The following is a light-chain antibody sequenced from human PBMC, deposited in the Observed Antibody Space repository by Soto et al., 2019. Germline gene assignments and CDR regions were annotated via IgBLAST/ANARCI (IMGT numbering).Light chain of an antibody. CDR2: DVS. Sequence: QSALTQPPSVSGSPGQSVTISCTGTSSDVGSYNRVSWYQQPPGTAPKLMIYDVSNRPSGVPDRFSGSKSGNTASLTISGLQDENEADYYCSSYTSSSTFVVFGGGTTVTVL. CDR3: SSYTSSSTFVV. V-gene: IGLV2-18*02. CDR1: SSDVGSYNR. J-gene: IGLJ2*01.